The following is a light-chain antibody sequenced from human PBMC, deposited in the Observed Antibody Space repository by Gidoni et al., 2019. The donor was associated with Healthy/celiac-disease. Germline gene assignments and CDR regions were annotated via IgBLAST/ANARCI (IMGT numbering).Light chain of an antibody. V-gene: IGKV4-1*01. CDR2: WAS. Sequence: IVMPHSPDPLAVSLGARATINCKSSQSVLYSSNNKNYLAWYQQKPGQPPKLLIYWASTRESGVPDRFSGSGSGTDFTLTISSLQAEDVAVYYCQQYDSTPLTFGGGTKVEIK. CDR1: QSVLYSSNNKNY. CDR3: QQYDSTPLT. J-gene: IGKJ4*01.